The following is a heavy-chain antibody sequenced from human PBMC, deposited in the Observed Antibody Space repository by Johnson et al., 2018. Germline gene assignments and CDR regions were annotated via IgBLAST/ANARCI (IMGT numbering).Heavy chain of an antibody. CDR1: GFTFSSYR. Sequence: EVQLVESGGGLVQPGGSLRLSCAASGFTFSSYRMNWVRQAPGMGLEWVSYISSSSSTIYYADSVKGRFTISRDKATNSLYLQMNSLRDEDTAVYYCTTPGLCSDTSCYNPSGLDVWGQGTTVTVSS. CDR2: ISSSSSTI. V-gene: IGHV3-48*02. CDR3: TTPGLCSDTSCYNPSGLDV. J-gene: IGHJ6*02. D-gene: IGHD2-2*02.